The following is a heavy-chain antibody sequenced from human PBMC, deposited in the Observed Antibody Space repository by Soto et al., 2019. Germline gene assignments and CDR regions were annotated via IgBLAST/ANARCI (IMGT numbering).Heavy chain of an antibody. Sequence: SLRLSCSASGFTFSIYAMHWVRQAPGKGLEYVSSISTNGGSTDYADSVKGRFTISRDNSKNTVYLQMSSLRAEDTAVYYCVKGEYYYDSSGYYPFDYWGQGTLVTVSS. J-gene: IGHJ4*02. V-gene: IGHV3-64D*06. CDR2: ISTNGGST. CDR1: GFTFSIYA. CDR3: VKGEYYYDSSGYYPFDY. D-gene: IGHD3-22*01.